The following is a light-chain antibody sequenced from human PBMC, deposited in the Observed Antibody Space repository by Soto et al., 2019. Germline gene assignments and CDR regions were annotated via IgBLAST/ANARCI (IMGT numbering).Light chain of an antibody. CDR3: QQSYSTPCT. V-gene: IGKV1-39*01. CDR2: AAS. Sequence: DIQMTQSPSSLSASVGDRFTITCRASQSISSYLNWYQQKLGKAPKLLIYAASSLQSGVPSRFSGSGSGTDFTLTISSLQPEDFATYYCQQSYSTPCTFGPGTKVDIK. J-gene: IGKJ3*01. CDR1: QSISSY.